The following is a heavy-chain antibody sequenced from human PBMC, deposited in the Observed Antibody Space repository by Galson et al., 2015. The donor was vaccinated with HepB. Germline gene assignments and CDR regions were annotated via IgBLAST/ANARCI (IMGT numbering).Heavy chain of an antibody. CDR2: ITGSATDT. CDR1: GFTFSNYG. CDR3: ARYCVGAICYKSFDY. Sequence: SLRLSCAASGFTFSNYGMGWVRQAPGKELGWVSSITGSATDTFYTDSVRGRFTISRDNSKSTLYLQLNSLRAEDTAVYYCARYCVGAICYKSFDYWGQGTLVTVSS. D-gene: IGHD2-2*02. V-gene: IGHV3-23*01. J-gene: IGHJ4*02.